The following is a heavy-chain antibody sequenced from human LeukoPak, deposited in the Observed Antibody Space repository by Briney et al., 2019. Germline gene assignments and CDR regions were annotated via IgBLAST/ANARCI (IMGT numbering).Heavy chain of an antibody. CDR3: ARLVVVPAAKSVGYYYMDV. CDR2: IYTSGST. Sequence: LETLSLTCTVSGGSISSYYWSWIRQPAGKGLEWIGRIYTSGSTNYNPSLKSRVTMSVDTSKNQFSLKLSSVTAADTAVYYCARLVVVPAAKSVGYYYMDVWGKGTTVTVSS. CDR1: GGSISSYY. J-gene: IGHJ6*03. D-gene: IGHD2-2*01. V-gene: IGHV4-4*07.